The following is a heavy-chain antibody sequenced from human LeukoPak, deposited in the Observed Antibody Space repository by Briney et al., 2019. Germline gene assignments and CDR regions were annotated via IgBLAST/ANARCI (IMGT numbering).Heavy chain of an antibody. Sequence: GGSLRLSCAASGFTFSSYSMNWVRQAPGKGLEWVSSISSSSSYIYYADSVKGRFTISRDNAKNSLYLQMNSLRAEDTAVYYCAKDIRRGYNYGYDQFAYWGQGTLVTVSS. CDR2: ISSSSSYI. D-gene: IGHD5-18*01. V-gene: IGHV3-21*01. CDR1: GFTFSSYS. CDR3: AKDIRRGYNYGYDQFAY. J-gene: IGHJ4*02.